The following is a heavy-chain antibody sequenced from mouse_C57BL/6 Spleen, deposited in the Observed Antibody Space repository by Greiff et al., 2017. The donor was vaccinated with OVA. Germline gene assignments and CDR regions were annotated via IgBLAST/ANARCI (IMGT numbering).Heavy chain of an antibody. CDR2: IYPGSGST. Sequence: QVQLQQPGAELVKPGASVKMSCKASGYTFTSYWLTWVKQRPGQGLEWIGDIYPGSGSTNYNEKFKSKATLTVDTSSSTAYMQLSSLTSEDSAVYYCARSSTIYYDYDGGFAYWGQGTLVTVSA. J-gene: IGHJ3*01. D-gene: IGHD2-4*01. CDR1: GYTFTSYW. CDR3: ARSSTIYYDYDGGFAY. V-gene: IGHV1-55*01.